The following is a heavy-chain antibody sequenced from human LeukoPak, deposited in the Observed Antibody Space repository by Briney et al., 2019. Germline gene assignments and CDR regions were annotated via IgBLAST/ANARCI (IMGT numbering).Heavy chain of an antibody. CDR3: ARDFSLGWFDP. J-gene: IGHJ5*02. Sequence: PGGSLRLSCAASGFTFRSYWMHWVRQPPGKGLVWVSRINRDGSSTSYADSVKGRFTISRDNAKNTLYLQMNSLRAEDTAVYYCARDFSLGWFDPWGQGTLVTVSS. CDR2: INRDGSST. CDR1: GFTFRSYW. V-gene: IGHV3-74*01. D-gene: IGHD3-3*01.